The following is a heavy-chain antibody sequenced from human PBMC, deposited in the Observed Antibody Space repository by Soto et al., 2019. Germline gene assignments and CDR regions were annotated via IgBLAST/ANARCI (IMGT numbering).Heavy chain of an antibody. CDR2: IHYTGTT. D-gene: IGHD6-19*01. CDR3: VRHGQWLAKGLY. CDR1: RGSINNSY. Sequence: SETLSLTCTVSRGSINNSYWTWIRQPPGKRLEWIGYIHYTGTTNHNPSLRGRVTMSVDTSNNQFSLKLSSVTAADTAVYYCVRHGQWLAKGLYWGQGALVTVSS. J-gene: IGHJ4*02. V-gene: IGHV4-59*08.